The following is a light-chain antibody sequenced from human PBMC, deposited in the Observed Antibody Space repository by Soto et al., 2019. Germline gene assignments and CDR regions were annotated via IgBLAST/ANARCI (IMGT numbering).Light chain of an antibody. CDR3: QQRSNWPLT. V-gene: IGKV3-11*01. Sequence: EIVLTQYPATLSLSPGERSTLSFRASQSVSSYLAWYQQKPGQAPRLLIYDASNRATGIPARFSGSGSGTDFTLTISSLEPEDFAVYYCQQRSNWPLTFGGGTKVDI. CDR1: QSVSSY. J-gene: IGKJ4*01. CDR2: DAS.